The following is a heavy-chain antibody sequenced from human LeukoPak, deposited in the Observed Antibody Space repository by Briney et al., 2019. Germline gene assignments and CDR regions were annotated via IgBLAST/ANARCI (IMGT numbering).Heavy chain of an antibody. CDR3: ARRASRSFVLAAAIDY. D-gene: IGHD6-13*01. J-gene: IGHJ4*02. V-gene: IGHV4-59*01. CDR2: IYYSGST. CDR1: GGSISSYY. Sequence: PSETLSLTCTVSGGSISSYYWSWIRQPPGKGLEWIGYIYYSGSTNYNPSLKSRVTISVDTSKNQFSLKLSSVTAEDTAVYYCARRASRSFVLAAAIDYWGQGTLVTVSS.